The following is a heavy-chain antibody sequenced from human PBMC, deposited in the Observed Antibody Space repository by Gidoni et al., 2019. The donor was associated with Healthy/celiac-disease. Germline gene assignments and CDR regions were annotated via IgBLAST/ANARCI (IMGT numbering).Heavy chain of an antibody. V-gene: IGHV3-30*18. J-gene: IGHJ1*01. Sequence: QVQLVESGGGVVQPGRSLRLSCAASGFTFSSSGMHWVRQAPGKGLEWVAVISYDGSNKYYADSVKGRFTISRDNSKNTLYLQMNSLRAEDTAVYYCAKDRRDSSSSWWYFQHWGQGTLVTVSS. D-gene: IGHD6-6*01. CDR3: AKDRRDSSSSWWYFQH. CDR2: ISYDGSNK. CDR1: GFTFSSSG.